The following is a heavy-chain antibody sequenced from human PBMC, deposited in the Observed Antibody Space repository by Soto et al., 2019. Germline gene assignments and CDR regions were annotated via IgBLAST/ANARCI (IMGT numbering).Heavy chain of an antibody. J-gene: IGHJ6*02. V-gene: IGHV4-30-4*01. D-gene: IGHD6-13*01. CDR3: ARDRDGGSSSWYASDYYYYGMDV. CDR1: GGSISSGDYY. CDR2: IYYSGST. Sequence: PSETLSLTCTVSGGSISSGDYYWSWIRQPPGKGLEWIGYIYYSGSTYYNPSLKSRVTISVDTSKNQFSLKLSSVTAADTAVYYCARDRDGGSSSWYASDYYYYGMDVWGQGTTVTVSS.